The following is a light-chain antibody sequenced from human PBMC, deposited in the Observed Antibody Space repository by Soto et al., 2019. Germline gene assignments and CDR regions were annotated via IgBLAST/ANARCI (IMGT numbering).Light chain of an antibody. CDR3: AAWDDSLNGRV. J-gene: IGLJ3*02. V-gene: IGLV1-44*01. CDR2: SNN. CDR1: SSTIGSNT. Sequence: QSVLTQPPSASGTPGQRVTISCSGSSSTIGSNTVNWYQQLPGTAPKLPIYSNNQRPSGVPDRFSGSKSGTSAALAISGLQSEDEADYYCAAWDDSLNGRVFGGGTKLTVL.